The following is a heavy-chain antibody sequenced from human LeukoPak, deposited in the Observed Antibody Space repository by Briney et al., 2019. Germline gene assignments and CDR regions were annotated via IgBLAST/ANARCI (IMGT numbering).Heavy chain of an antibody. CDR2: IKQDGSAK. Sequence: GGSLRLSCAASGFTFSRHWMYWVRQAPGKGLEWVANIKQDGSAKPYVDSVKGRFTISRDNVKNSLFLQMNSLRAEDTAVYYCARDNGWSADFWGQGTLVTVSS. CDR1: GFTFSRHW. V-gene: IGHV3-7*03. J-gene: IGHJ4*02. CDR3: ARDNGWSADF. D-gene: IGHD2-15*01.